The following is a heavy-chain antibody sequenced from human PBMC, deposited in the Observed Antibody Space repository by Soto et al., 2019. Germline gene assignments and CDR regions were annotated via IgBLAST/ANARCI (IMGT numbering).Heavy chain of an antibody. J-gene: IGHJ4*02. D-gene: IGHD5-18*01. V-gene: IGHV3-23*01. CDR3: AKDTDTTIYAQDY. CDR2: ISGSGGST. CDR1: GFTCTTYA. Sequence: EVQLLESGGDLVQPGGSLRLSCADSGFTCTTYAMTWVRQAPGKGLEWVSAISGSGGSTYYAGSVKGRFTISRDNSKNTLYLQMHSLRAEDPAVYYCAKDTDTTIYAQDYWGQGTLVTVSS.